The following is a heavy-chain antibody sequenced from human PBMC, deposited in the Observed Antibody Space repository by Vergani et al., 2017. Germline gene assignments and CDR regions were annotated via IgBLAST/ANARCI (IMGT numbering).Heavy chain of an antibody. V-gene: IGHV3-15*01. CDR2: IKSKTDGGTT. CDR1: GFTFSNAW. J-gene: IGHJ4*02. CDR3: TTDHLGYCSSSSCYSYFDY. Sequence: EVQLVESGGGLVKPGGSLRLSCVASGFTFSNAWMSWVRQAPGKGLEWVGRIKSKTDGGTTDYAAPVKGRFTISRDDSKNTLYLQMNSLKTEDTAVYYCTTDHLGYCSSSSCYSYFDYWGQGTLVTVSS. D-gene: IGHD2-2*01.